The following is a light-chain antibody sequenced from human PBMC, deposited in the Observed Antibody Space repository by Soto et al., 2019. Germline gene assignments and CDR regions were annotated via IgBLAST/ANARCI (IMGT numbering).Light chain of an antibody. J-gene: IGKJ2*01. CDR1: QSVSSN. Sequence: EIVMTQSPATLSVSPGERATLSCRASQSVSSNLAWYQQKPGQAPRLLIYGASTRATGIPARFSGSGSGTEFTVTISSLQSEDFAVYYCQQYNNWPITVGQGTKVDSK. CDR3: QQYNNWPIT. V-gene: IGKV3-15*01. CDR2: GAS.